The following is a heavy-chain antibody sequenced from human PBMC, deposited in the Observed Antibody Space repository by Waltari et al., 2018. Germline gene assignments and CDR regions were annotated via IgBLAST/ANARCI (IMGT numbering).Heavy chain of an antibody. Sequence: QVQLVQSGAEVKKPGASVKVSCKASGYTFTYSAIHWGRQAPGQRLEWMGWFNADKEDKKNSRKFQGIVTITSDTSARTAYMELSSLKSEDTAVYYCARGDSGYYYAFDYWGQGTLVTVSS. D-gene: IGHD3-22*01. CDR1: GYTFTYSA. CDR2: FNADKEDK. V-gene: IGHV1-3*01. CDR3: ARGDSGYYYAFDY. J-gene: IGHJ4*02.